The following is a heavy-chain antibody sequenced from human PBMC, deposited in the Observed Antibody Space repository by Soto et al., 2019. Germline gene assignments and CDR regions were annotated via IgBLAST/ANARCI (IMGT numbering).Heavy chain of an antibody. V-gene: IGHV3-23*01. CDR3: AREGVTNYTDYYFDL. CDR2: ISDSGNST. D-gene: IGHD4-4*01. Sequence: GGSLRLSCAASGFTFSSYAMSWVRQAPGKGLEWVSTISDSGNSTYSADSVKGRFTISRDNSKNTLYLQMDSLRPEDTAIYYCAREGVTNYTDYYFDLWGHGALVTVSS. J-gene: IGHJ4*01. CDR1: GFTFSSYA.